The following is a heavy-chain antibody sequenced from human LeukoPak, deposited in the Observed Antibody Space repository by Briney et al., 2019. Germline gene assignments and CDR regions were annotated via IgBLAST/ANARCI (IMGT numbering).Heavy chain of an antibody. J-gene: IGHJ5*02. D-gene: IGHD3-3*01. CDR1: GYTFTSYG. Sequence: ASVKVSCKASGYTFTSYGISWVRQAPGQGLEWMGWISAYYGNTNYAQKLQGRVTMTTDTSTSTAYMELRSLRSDDTAVYYCARKDSITIFGVVFNWFDPWGQGTLVTVSS. CDR3: ARKDSITIFGVVFNWFDP. CDR2: ISAYYGNT. V-gene: IGHV1-18*01.